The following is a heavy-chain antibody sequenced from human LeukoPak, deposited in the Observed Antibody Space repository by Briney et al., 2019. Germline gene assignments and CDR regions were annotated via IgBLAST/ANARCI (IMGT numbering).Heavy chain of an antibody. CDR1: GFTFSSYA. CDR2: ISYDGSNK. J-gene: IGHJ6*03. Sequence: GGSLRLSCAASGFTFSSYAMHWVRQAPGKGLGWVAVISYDGSNKYYADSVKGRFTISRDNSKNTRYLQMNSLRAEDTAVYYCVREHYFYHMDGWGEGTTVTVSS. CDR3: VREHYFYHMDG. V-gene: IGHV3-30*04.